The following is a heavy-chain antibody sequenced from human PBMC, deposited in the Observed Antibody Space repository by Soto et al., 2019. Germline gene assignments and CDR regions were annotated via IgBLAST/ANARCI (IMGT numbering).Heavy chain of an antibody. CDR3: ARWWSGSRQGFDP. J-gene: IGHJ5*02. V-gene: IGHV4-31*03. CDR2: IYYSGST. CDR1: GGSISSGDYS. D-gene: IGHD3-3*01. Sequence: QVQLQESGPGLVKPSQTLSLTCTVSGGSISSGDYSWSWIRQHPGKGLEWIGYIYYSGSTYYNPSLKRRGTISVDTSKNQFSLKRSSVTAADTAVYYCARWWSGSRQGFDPWGQGTLVTVSS.